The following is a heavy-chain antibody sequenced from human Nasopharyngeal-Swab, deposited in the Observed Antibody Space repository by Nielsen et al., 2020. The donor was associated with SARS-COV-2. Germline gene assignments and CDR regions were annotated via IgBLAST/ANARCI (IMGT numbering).Heavy chain of an antibody. V-gene: IGHV3-9*01. CDR3: AKDIGSAAAGYDY. CDR2: ISWNSGSI. Sequence: LRLSCAASGFTFDDYAMHWVRQAPGKGLEWVSGISWNSGSIGYADSVKGRFTISRDNAKNSLYLQMNSLRTEDTALYYCAKDIGSAAAGYDYWGQGTLVTVSS. D-gene: IGHD6-13*01. CDR1: GFTFDDYA. J-gene: IGHJ4*02.